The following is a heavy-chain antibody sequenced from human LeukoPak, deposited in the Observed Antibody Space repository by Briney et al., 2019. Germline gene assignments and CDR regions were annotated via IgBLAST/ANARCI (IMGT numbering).Heavy chain of an antibody. D-gene: IGHD3-22*01. Sequence: PGGSLRLSCAASGFTFSSYSMNWVRQAPGKGLEWVSSISSSSSYIYYADPVKGRFTISRDNAKNSLYLQMNSLRAEDTAVYYCARAHYYDSSGLDFWGQGTLVTVSS. CDR2: ISSSSSYI. V-gene: IGHV3-21*01. CDR1: GFTFSSYS. J-gene: IGHJ4*02. CDR3: ARAHYYDSSGLDF.